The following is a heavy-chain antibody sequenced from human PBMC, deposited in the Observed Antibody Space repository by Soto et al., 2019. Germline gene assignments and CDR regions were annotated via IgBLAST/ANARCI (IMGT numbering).Heavy chain of an antibody. D-gene: IGHD2-21*02. J-gene: IGHJ6*02. CDR2: LKEDGSEK. Sequence: EVHLVESGGGLVQPGGSLRLSCVASGFSFGNSWMTWVRQAPGKGLEWVANLKEDGSEKYYVDSVKCRFTISRDNVKNSLFLQITGLRVEDTAVYFCAREARHDVLRDLLIRQRAKIWGGDPSRCTGYYSYGMDVWGQGTTVTVSS. V-gene: IGHV3-7*01. CDR1: GFSFGNSW. CDR3: AREARHDVLRDLLIRQRAKIWGGDPSRCTGYYSYGMDV.